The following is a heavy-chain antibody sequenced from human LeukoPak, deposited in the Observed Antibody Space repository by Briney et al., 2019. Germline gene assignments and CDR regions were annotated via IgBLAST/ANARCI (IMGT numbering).Heavy chain of an antibody. CDR2: ISGSGGST. CDR3: AKDRVYYYDSSGYYSDY. Sequence: GGSLRLSCAASGFTFSSYAMSWVRQAPGKGLEWGSGISGSGGSTYYADSVKGRFTISRDNSKNTLYLQMNSLRAEDTAVYYCAKDRVYYYDSSGYYSDYWGQGTLVTVSS. J-gene: IGHJ4*02. CDR1: GFTFSSYA. V-gene: IGHV3-23*01. D-gene: IGHD3-22*01.